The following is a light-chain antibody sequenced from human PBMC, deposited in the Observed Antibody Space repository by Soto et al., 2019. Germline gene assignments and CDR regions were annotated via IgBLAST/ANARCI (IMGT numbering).Light chain of an antibody. Sequence: DIVLTQSPLSLPVTPGEPASISCRASQSLLQSNGYNYLAWFLQKPGQSPQLLIYLASTRASGVPDRFSGSGSGTDFTLKFSRVEAEDAGVYYCMQALQTPRTFGGGTKVEI. CDR2: LAS. V-gene: IGKV2-28*01. CDR3: MQALQTPRT. J-gene: IGKJ4*01. CDR1: QSLLQSNGYNY.